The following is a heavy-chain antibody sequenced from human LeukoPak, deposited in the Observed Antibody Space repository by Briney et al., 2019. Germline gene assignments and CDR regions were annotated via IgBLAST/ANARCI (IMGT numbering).Heavy chain of an antibody. CDR3: ARGARYCSSTSCYFVY. CDR2: IYYSGST. J-gene: IGHJ4*02. D-gene: IGHD2-2*01. V-gene: IGHV4-39*01. Sequence: PSETLPLTCTVSGGSISSSSYYWGWIRQPPGKGLEWIGSIYYSGSTYYNPSLKSRVTISVDTSKNQFSLKLSSVTAADTAVYYCARGARYCSSTSCYFVYWGQGTLVTVSS. CDR1: GGSISSSSYY.